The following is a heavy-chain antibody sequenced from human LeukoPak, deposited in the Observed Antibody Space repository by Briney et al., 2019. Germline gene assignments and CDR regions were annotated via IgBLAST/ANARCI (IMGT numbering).Heavy chain of an antibody. CDR2: INHSGST. CDR3: ASSRTYSYGRGALDY. Sequence: GSLRLSCAASGFTFSTYAMSWIRQPPGKGLEWIGEINHSGSTNYNPSLKSRVTISVDTSKNQFSLKLSSVTAADTAVYYCASSRTYSYGRGALDYWGQGTLVTVSS. J-gene: IGHJ4*02. D-gene: IGHD5-18*01. V-gene: IGHV4-34*01. CDR1: GFTFSTYA.